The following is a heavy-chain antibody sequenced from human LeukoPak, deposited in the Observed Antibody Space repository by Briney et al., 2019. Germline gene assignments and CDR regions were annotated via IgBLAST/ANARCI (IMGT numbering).Heavy chain of an antibody. V-gene: IGHV3-21*01. CDR2: ITGSSDYI. CDR3: AKFKGHYGDSEYYFDY. J-gene: IGHJ4*02. Sequence: GGSLRLSCAASGFTFSRYSVNWVRQAPGKGLEWVSCITGSSDYIFYADSVRGRFTISRDIAKNSLYLQMNSLRAEDTAVYYCAKFKGHYGDSEYYFDYWGQGTLVTVSS. CDR1: GFTFSRYS. D-gene: IGHD3-10*01.